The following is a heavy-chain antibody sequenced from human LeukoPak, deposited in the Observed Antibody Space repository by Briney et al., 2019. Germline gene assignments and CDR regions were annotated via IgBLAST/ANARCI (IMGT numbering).Heavy chain of an antibody. CDR2: INSDGSGT. CDR1: GFTFSIYW. CDR3: AKEYSNGWYVD. Sequence: GGSLRLSCAASGFTFSIYWMHWVRQAPGKGLLWVSRINSDGSGTSYADSVKGRFTISRDNAKNTLYLQMDSLRDEDTAVYYCAKEYSNGWYVDWGQGTLVTVSS. D-gene: IGHD6-19*01. V-gene: IGHV3-74*01. J-gene: IGHJ4*02.